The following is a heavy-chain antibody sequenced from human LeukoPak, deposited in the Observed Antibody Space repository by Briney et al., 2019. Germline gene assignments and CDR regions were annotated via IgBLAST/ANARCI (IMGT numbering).Heavy chain of an antibody. D-gene: IGHD2-15*01. Sequence: SETLSLTCAVYGGSFSGYYWSWIRQPPGKGLEWIGEINHSGSIKRNPSLKSRVTISVDTSKNQFSLNLSSVTAADTAMYYCARGLGSCYSSICDYFNYWGQGTLVTVSS. CDR3: ARGLGSCYSSICDYFNY. CDR2: INHSGSI. CDR1: GGSFSGYY. J-gene: IGHJ4*02. V-gene: IGHV4-34*01.